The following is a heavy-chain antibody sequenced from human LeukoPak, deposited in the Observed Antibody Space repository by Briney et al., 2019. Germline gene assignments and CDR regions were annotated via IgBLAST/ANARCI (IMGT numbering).Heavy chain of an antibody. V-gene: IGHV3-30*18. CDR3: VKDDGEYYYDSSGYYPTK. J-gene: IGHJ4*02. CDR1: GFTFSSYG. Sequence: GGSLRLSCAASGFTFSSYGIHWVRQAPGKGLEWVAVISYDGSNKYYADSVKGRFTISRDNSKNTLYLQMNSLRAEDTAVYYCVKDDGEYYYDSSGYYPTKWGQGTLVTVSS. CDR2: ISYDGSNK. D-gene: IGHD3-22*01.